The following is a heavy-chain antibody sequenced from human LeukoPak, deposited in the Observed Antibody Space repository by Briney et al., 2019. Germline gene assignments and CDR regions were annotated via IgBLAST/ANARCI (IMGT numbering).Heavy chain of an antibody. J-gene: IGHJ4*02. CDR3: ARELAEGDSSGRDY. CDR1: GGSISSSSYY. CDR2: IYYSGST. V-gene: IGHV4-39*07. Sequence: PSETLSLTCTVSGGSISSSSYYWGWIRQPPGKGLEWIGSIYYSGSTYYNPSLKSRVTISVDTSKNQFSLKLSSVTAADTAVYYCARELAEGDSSGRDYWGQGTLVTVSS. D-gene: IGHD3-22*01.